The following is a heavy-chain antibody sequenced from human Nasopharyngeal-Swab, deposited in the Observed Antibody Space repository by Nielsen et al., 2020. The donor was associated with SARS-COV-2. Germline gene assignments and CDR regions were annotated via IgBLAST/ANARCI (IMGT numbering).Heavy chain of an antibody. CDR1: GFTFSSYS. V-gene: IGHV3-21*01. Sequence: ETLSLTCAASGFTFSSYSMNWVRQAPGKGLEWVSSISSSSSYIYYADSVKGRFTISRDNAKNSLYLQMNSLRAEDTAVYYCARASRGTSTWTFDYWGQGTRVTVSS. CDR2: ISSSSSYI. J-gene: IGHJ4*02. CDR3: ARASRGTSTWTFDY. D-gene: IGHD1-1*01.